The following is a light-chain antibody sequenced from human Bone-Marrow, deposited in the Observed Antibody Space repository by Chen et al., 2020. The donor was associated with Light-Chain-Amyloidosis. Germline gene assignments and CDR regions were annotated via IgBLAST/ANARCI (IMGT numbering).Light chain of an antibody. CDR3: SSYTITNTLA. CDR2: EVT. V-gene: IGLV2-14*01. CDR1: SSDVGGDNH. J-gene: IGLJ1*01. Sequence: QSALTQPASVSGSPGQSITISCTGTSSDVGGDNHVSWYQQHPDKAPTLMIYEVTNRPSWVPDRFSGSKSDNTASLTISGLQTEDEADYFCSSYTITNTLAFGSGTRVTVL.